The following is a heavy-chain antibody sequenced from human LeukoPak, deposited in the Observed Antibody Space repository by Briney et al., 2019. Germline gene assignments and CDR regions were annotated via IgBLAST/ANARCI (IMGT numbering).Heavy chain of an antibody. V-gene: IGHV4-61*02. D-gene: IGHD3-10*01. CDR1: GGSISSGSYY. CDR3: ARAAYGSGSSWDYGMDV. CDR2: IYTSGST. J-gene: IGHJ6*02. Sequence: SETLSLTCTVSGGSISSGSYYWSWIRQPAGKGLEWIGRIYTSGSTNYNPSLKSRVTISVDTSKNQFSLKLSSVTAADTAVYYCARAAYGSGSSWDYGMDVWGQGTTVTVSS.